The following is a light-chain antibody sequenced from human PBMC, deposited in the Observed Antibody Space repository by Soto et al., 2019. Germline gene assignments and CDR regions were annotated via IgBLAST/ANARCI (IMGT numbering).Light chain of an antibody. CDR1: QSVNSY. Sequence: EIVLTQSPATLSLSPGERATLSCRASQSVNSYVAWYQQKPGQAPRLLIYDASNSATGIPARFSGSGSGTDFTRTIGGLELEDFVVYYCQQRSSSITFGQGTRLEIK. J-gene: IGKJ5*01. CDR2: DAS. CDR3: QQRSSSIT. V-gene: IGKV3-11*01.